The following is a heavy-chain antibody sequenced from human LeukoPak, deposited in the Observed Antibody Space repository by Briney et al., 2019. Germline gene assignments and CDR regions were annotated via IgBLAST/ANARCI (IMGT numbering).Heavy chain of an antibody. CDR2: ISSSSSYI. D-gene: IGHD6-19*01. CDR3: AREGPGVAGGTFDY. Sequence: GGSLRLSCAAPGFTFSSYSMNWVRQAPGKGLEWVSSISSSSSYIYYADSVKGRFTISRDNAKNSLYLQMNSLRAEDTAVYYCAREGPGVAGGTFDYWGQGTLVTVSS. V-gene: IGHV3-21*01. J-gene: IGHJ4*02. CDR1: GFTFSSYS.